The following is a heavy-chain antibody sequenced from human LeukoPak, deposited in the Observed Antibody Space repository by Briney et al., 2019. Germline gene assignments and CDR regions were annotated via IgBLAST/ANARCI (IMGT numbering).Heavy chain of an antibody. Sequence: SSETLSLTCTVSGDSINGYYWHWIRQPPGKGLEWIGYIYYTGSTNYSPSLMSRVTISVDTSKKQFSLKLNSVTTADTAVYYCGRDIYRRPFCSTTGSPSCYSGGMDVWGQGTTVTVSS. D-gene: IGHD2-15*01. CDR3: GRDIYRRPFCSTTGSPSCYSGGMDV. J-gene: IGHJ6*02. CDR1: GDSINGYY. V-gene: IGHV4-59*01. CDR2: IYYTGST.